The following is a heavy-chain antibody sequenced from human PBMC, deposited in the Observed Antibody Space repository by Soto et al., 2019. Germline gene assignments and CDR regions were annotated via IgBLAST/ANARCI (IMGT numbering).Heavy chain of an antibody. D-gene: IGHD6-6*01. CDR1: GYTFTSYD. CDR2: MKPKSGDT. J-gene: IGHJ6*02. V-gene: IGHV1-8*01. Sequence: ASVKVSCKTSGYTFTSYDINWVRQAPGQGLEWMGRMKPKSGDTGYAPKFQGRVNMTRNTSTGTAYMELSSLISEDTAVYYCARRRAVVAARPYYYYAMDVWGQGTTVTVSS. CDR3: ARRRAVVAARPYYYYAMDV.